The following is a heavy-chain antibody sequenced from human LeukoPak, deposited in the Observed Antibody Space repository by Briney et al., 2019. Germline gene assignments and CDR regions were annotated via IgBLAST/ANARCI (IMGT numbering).Heavy chain of an antibody. D-gene: IGHD2-21*02. CDR2: ISYDGSNK. J-gene: IGHJ4*02. CDR1: GFTFSSYG. CDR3: ARVMCGGDCYFFLDY. V-gene: IGHV3-30*03. Sequence: GGSLRLSCAASGFTFSSYGMHWVRQAPGKGLEWVAVISYDGSNKYYADSVKGRFTISRDNSKNTLYLQMNSLRAEDTAVYYCARVMCGGDCYFFLDYWGQGTLVTVSS.